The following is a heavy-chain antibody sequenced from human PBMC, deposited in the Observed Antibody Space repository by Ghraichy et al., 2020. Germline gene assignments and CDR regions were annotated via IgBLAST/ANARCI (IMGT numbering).Heavy chain of an antibody. V-gene: IGHV4-31*03. Sequence: SETLSLTCTVSGGSISSGGYYWSWIRQHPGKGLKWIGYIYYSGSTYYNPSLKSRVTISVDTSKNQFSLKLSSVTAADTAVYYCARVTRLHSPVTTTKFDYWGQGTLVTVSS. D-gene: IGHD4-17*01. J-gene: IGHJ4*02. CDR1: GGSISSGGYY. CDR2: IYYSGST. CDR3: ARVTRLHSPVTTTKFDY.